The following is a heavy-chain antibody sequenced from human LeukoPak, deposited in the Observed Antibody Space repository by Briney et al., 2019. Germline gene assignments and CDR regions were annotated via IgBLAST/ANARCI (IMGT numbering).Heavy chain of an antibody. V-gene: IGHV1-46*01. CDR2: INPSGGST. D-gene: IGHD3-22*01. CDR1: GYTCTSYY. J-gene: IGHJ4*02. CDR3: ARGYSYDSSGYYLTDFDY. Sequence: ASVNVHCKASGYTCTSYYMHWVRQAPGQGLEWMGIINPSGGSTSYAQKFQGRVTMTRDTSASTVYMELSSLRSEDTAVYYCARGYSYDSSGYYLTDFDYWGQGTLVTVSS.